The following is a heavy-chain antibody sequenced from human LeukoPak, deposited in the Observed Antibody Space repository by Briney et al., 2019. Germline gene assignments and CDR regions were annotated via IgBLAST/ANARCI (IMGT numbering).Heavy chain of an antibody. J-gene: IGHJ4*02. CDR1: GYTFTNYW. CDR3: ARRYSTGYSYYLDY. CDR2: IYPGDSDV. D-gene: IGHD3-22*01. Sequence: GESLKISCKGSGYTFTNYWIAWVRQMPGKGLEWMGMIYPGDSDVRYSPSFQGQVTMSADKSINTAYLQWSSLKASDTAIYYCARRYSTGYSYYLDYWGQGTLVTVPS. V-gene: IGHV5-51*01.